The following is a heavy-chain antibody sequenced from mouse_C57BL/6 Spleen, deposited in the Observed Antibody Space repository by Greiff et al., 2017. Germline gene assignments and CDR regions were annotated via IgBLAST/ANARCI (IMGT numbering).Heavy chain of an antibody. Sequence: EVKLMESGGGLVKPGGSLKLSCAASGFTFSDYGMHWVRQAPEKGLEWVAYISSGSSTIYYEDTVKGRFTISRDNAKNTLFLQMTSLRSEDTAMYYCARGGAHYYAMDYWGQGTSVTVSS. CDR3: ARGGAHYYAMDY. CDR2: ISSGSSTI. J-gene: IGHJ4*01. V-gene: IGHV5-17*01. CDR1: GFTFSDYG. D-gene: IGHD1-3*01.